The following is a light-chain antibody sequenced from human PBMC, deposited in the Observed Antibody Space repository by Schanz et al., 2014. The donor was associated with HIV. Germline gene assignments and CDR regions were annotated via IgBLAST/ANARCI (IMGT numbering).Light chain of an antibody. Sequence: QSALTQPASVSGSPGQSITISCTGTSSDIGTFDYVSWYQQHPGKAPKLMIYDVTERPSGVPDRLSGSKSGNTASLTVSGLQAEDEAEYYCSSIGGDNSLLFGGGTKLTVL. CDR1: SSDIGTFDY. CDR2: DVT. J-gene: IGLJ2*01. CDR3: SSIGGDNSLL. V-gene: IGLV2-8*01.